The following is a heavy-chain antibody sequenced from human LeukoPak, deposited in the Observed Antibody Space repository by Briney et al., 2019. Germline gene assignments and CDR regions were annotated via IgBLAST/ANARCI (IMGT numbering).Heavy chain of an antibody. CDR2: INPSGGST. CDR1: GYTFTSYY. Sequence: ASVKVSCKASGYTFTSYYMHWVRQAPGQGLEWMGIINPSGGSTSCAQKFQGRVTMTRDTSTSTVYMELSSLRSEDTAVYYCASPSKYQLPNPHDAFDIWGQGTMVTVSS. V-gene: IGHV1-46*01. J-gene: IGHJ3*02. CDR3: ASPSKYQLPNPHDAFDI. D-gene: IGHD2-2*01.